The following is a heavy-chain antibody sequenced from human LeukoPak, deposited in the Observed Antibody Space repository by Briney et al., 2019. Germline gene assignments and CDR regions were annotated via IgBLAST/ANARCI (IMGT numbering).Heavy chain of an antibody. J-gene: IGHJ4*02. D-gene: IGHD3-16*01. V-gene: IGHV3-30*18. CDR1: GFTFSSYG. CDR2: ISYDGSNK. CDR3: AKEHVFLGGFDY. Sequence: GGSLRLSCAASGFTFSSYGMHWVRQAPGKGLEWVAVISYDGSNKYYADSVKGRFTISRDNSKNTLYLQMNSLRAEDTAVYYCAKEHVFLGGFDYWGPGTLVTVSS.